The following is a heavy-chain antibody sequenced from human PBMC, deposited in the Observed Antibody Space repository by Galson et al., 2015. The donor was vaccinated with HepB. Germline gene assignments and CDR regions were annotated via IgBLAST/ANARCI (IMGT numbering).Heavy chain of an antibody. Sequence: SLRLSCAASGFTFSSYSMNWVRQAPGKGLEWVSYISSSSSTIYYADSVKGRFTISRDNAKNSLYLQMNSLRAEDTAVYYCARDHDYFSGSYPNRLDPWGQGTLVTVSS. CDR3: ARDHDYFSGSYPNRLDP. V-gene: IGHV3-48*01. CDR2: ISSSSSTI. CDR1: GFTFSSYS. J-gene: IGHJ5*02. D-gene: IGHD1-26*01.